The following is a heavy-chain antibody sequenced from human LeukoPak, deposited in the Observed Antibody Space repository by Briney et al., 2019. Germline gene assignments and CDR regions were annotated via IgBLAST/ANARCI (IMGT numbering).Heavy chain of an antibody. Sequence: ASVKVSCKASGYTFTGYYMHWVRQAPGQGLEWMGWINPNSGGTNYAQKFQGRVTMTRNTSISTAYMELSSLRSEDTAVYYCARGTVGYGLWFGELTWMGRKNYHFDYWGQGTLVTVSS. D-gene: IGHD3-10*01. CDR1: GYTFTGYY. CDR3: ARGTVGYGLWFGELTWMGRKNYHFDY. CDR2: INPNSGGT. J-gene: IGHJ4*02. V-gene: IGHV1-2*02.